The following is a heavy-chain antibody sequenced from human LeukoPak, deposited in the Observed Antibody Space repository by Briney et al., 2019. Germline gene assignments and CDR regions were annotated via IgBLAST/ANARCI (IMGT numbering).Heavy chain of an antibody. V-gene: IGHV1-69*04. CDR2: IIPILGIA. CDR3: ARGNSPYYYGMDV. J-gene: IGHJ6*02. D-gene: IGHD1-1*01. Sequence: SVKVSCKASGGTFSSYAISWVRQAPGQGLEWMGRIIPILGIANYAQKFQGRVTITADKSTSTAYMELSNLRSEDTAVYYCARGNSPYYYGMDVWGQGTTVTVSS. CDR1: GGTFSSYA.